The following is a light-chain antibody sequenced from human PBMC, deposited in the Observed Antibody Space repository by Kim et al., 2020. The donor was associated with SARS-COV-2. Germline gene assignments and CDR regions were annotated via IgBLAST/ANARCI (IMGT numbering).Light chain of an antibody. CDR1: QSISRY. J-gene: IGKJ1*01. Sequence: DIRMTQSPSSLSASIGDRVTITCRATQSISRYLNWYQQKPGKAPKLLIYAASSLQSGVPSRFSGSGSGTDFTLTISSLQPEDFATYYCQQSYSTLPWTFGQGTKVDI. CDR2: AAS. CDR3: QQSYSTLPWT. V-gene: IGKV1-39*01.